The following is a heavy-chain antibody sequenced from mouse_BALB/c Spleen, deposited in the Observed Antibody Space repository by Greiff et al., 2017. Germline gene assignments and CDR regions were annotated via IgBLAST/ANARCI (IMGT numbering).Heavy chain of an antibody. V-gene: IGHV5-4*02. D-gene: IGHD2-3*01. Sequence: EVQRVESGGGLVKPGGSLKLSCAASGFTFSDYYMYWVRQTPEKRLEWVATISDGGSYTYYPDSVKGRFTISRDNAKNNLYLQMSSLKSEDTAMYYCARGWLLRNAWFAYWGQGTLVTVSA. J-gene: IGHJ3*01. CDR3: ARGWLLRNAWFAY. CDR1: GFTFSDYY. CDR2: ISDGGSYT.